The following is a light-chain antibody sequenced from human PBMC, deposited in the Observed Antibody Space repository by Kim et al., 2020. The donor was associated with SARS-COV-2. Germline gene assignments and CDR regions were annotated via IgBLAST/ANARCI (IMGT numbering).Light chain of an antibody. CDR3: QQSNDCPPLT. CDR1: QTINNR. V-gene: IGKV3-15*01. Sequence: SPGERATLSCRASQTINNRLVWYQHKPGQAPRLLIYDATTRATGVPARFVGSGSETDFTLTISSLQSEDFAVYYCQQSNDCPPLTFGQGTKVDIK. J-gene: IGKJ1*01. CDR2: DAT.